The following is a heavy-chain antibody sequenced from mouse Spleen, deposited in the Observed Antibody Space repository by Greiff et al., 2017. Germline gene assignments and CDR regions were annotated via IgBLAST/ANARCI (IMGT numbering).Heavy chain of an antibody. J-gene: IGHJ3*01. CDR2: INPNNGGT. Sequence: EVQLQQSRPELVKPGASVKISCKASGYTFTDYYMNWVKQSHGKSLEWIGDINPNNGGTSYNQKFKGKATLTVDKSSSTAYMELRSLTSEDSAVYYCALYDYDRFAYWGQGTLVTVSA. CDR1: GYTFTDYY. CDR3: ALYDYDRFAY. V-gene: IGHV1-26*01. D-gene: IGHD2-4*01.